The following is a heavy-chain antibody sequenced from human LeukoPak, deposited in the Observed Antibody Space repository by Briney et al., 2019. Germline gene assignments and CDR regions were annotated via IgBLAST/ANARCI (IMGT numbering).Heavy chain of an antibody. Sequence: PSETLSLTCAVSGYSLGKNYYWGWIRLPPGKGLEWIGRIYGTGSTSYNPSLMNRVTMSVDTSKNRFSLKLTSVTAADTAVYYCARYDSRGSASTRFDYWGQGILVTISS. V-gene: IGHV4-38-2*01. J-gene: IGHJ4*02. CDR2: IYGTGST. CDR1: GYSLGKNYY. CDR3: ARYDSRGSASTRFDY. D-gene: IGHD3-16*01.